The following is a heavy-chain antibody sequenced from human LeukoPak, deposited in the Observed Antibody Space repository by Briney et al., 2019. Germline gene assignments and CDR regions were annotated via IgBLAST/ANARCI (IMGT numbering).Heavy chain of an antibody. D-gene: IGHD3-10*01. V-gene: IGHV4-34*01. Sequence: SETLSLTCAVYGGSFSGYYWSWLRQPPGKGLEWIGEINHSGSTNYNPSLKSRVTISVDTSKNQFSLKLSSVTAADTAVYYCARRQYYYGSGSYDPWGQGTLVTVSS. CDR1: GGSFSGYY. CDR3: ARRQYYYGSGSYDP. CDR2: INHSGST. J-gene: IGHJ5*02.